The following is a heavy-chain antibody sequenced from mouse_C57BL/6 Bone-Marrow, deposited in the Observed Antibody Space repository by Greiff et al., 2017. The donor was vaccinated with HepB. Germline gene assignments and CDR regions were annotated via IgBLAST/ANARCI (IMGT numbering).Heavy chain of an antibody. CDR1: GYTFTSYW. V-gene: IGHV1-55*01. Sequence: QVQLQQPGAELVQPVASVKMSCKASGYTFTSYWITWVKQRPGQGLEWIGDIYPGSGSTNYNEKFKSKATLTVETSSSTAYMQLSSLTSEDSAVYYCARRAPYYKSFDYWGQGTPPTVSS. J-gene: IGHJ2*01. D-gene: IGHD2-12*01. CDR2: IYPGSGST. CDR3: ARRAPYYKSFDY.